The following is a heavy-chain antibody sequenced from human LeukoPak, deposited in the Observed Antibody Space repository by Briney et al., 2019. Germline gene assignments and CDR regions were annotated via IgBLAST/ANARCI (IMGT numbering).Heavy chain of an antibody. CDR3: ARGILDIVVVEAFDI. J-gene: IGHJ3*02. D-gene: IGHD2-2*03. V-gene: IGHV4-30-4*08. CDR2: IYYSGST. Sequence: PSETLSLTCTVSGGSISSGGYYWSWIRQHPGKGLEWIGYIYYSGSTYYNPSLKSRVTISVDTSKNQFSLKLSSVTAADTAVYYCARGILDIVVVEAFDIWGQGTMVTVSS. CDR1: GGSISSGGYY.